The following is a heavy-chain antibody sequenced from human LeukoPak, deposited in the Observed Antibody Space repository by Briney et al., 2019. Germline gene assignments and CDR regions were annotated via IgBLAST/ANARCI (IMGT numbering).Heavy chain of an antibody. D-gene: IGHD2-2*01. J-gene: IGHJ4*02. CDR2: ISDDGRAI. CDR3: ARESKGLSVPFDF. CDR1: GFTFSDHY. Sequence: PGGSLRLSCAASGFTFSDHYMSWIRQAPGKGLEWLCYISDDGRAIYYADSVKGRFTLYRDNSQNSLSLLMSSLRAEDTAVYYCARESKGLSVPFDFWGQGTLVTVSS. V-gene: IGHV3-11*01.